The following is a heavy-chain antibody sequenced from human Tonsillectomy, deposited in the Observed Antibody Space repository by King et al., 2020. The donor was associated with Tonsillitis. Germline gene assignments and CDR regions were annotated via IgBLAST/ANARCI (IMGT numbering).Heavy chain of an antibody. CDR2: ISGSGGST. Sequence: VQLVESGGGLVQPGGSLRLSRAASGFTLSSYAMSWVRQAPGKGLEWVSAISGSGGSTYYADSAKGRFTISRDNFKNTLYLQMNSLRAEDMAVYYCAKDSAPKVAIGRFDYWGQGTLVTVSS. CDR3: AKDSAPKVAIGRFDY. D-gene: IGHD1-26*01. J-gene: IGHJ4*02. CDR1: GFTLSSYA. V-gene: IGHV3-23*04.